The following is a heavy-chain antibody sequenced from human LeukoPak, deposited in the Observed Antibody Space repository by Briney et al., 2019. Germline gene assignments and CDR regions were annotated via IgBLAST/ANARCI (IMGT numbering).Heavy chain of an antibody. V-gene: IGHV3-11*01. CDR3: ATVYFRPC. CDR2: IRSGGTTV. D-gene: IGHD2/OR15-2a*01. CDR1: GFTFSDNY. Sequence: GGSLRLSCAASGFTFSDNYMTWIRQPPGKGLEWIAYIRSGGTTVYYADSVKGRFTISRDDAKNSLFLQMNSLRPEDTAVYHCATVYFRPCGGQGTLVTVSS. J-gene: IGHJ4*02.